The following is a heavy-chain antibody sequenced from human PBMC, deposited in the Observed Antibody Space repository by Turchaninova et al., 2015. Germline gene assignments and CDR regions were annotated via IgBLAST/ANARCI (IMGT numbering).Heavy chain of an antibody. CDR3: AREYSSPGYFDY. J-gene: IGHJ4*02. V-gene: IGHV3-21*01. CDR1: GLRFSSYG. CDR2: SSSSSSYI. D-gene: IGHD6-13*01. Sequence: DVLQVESGGGLVRPGGSLWLSCAASGLRFSSYGMNGGRQAPGKGLEWVSASSSSSSYIYYADSVKGRFTISRDNAKNSLYLQMNSLRAEDTAVYYCAREYSSPGYFDYWGQGTLVTVSS.